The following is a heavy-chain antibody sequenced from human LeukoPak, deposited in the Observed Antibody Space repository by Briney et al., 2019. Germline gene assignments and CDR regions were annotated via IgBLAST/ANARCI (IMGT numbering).Heavy chain of an antibody. J-gene: IGHJ5*02. Sequence: ASVKVSCKASGYTFTSDGISWVRQAPGQGLEWMGWISTYNGNTNYAQKLQGRVTMTTDTSTSTAYMELRSLRSDDTAVYYCSRGVDYDSSGYHLFDPWGQGTLVTVSS. D-gene: IGHD3-22*01. V-gene: IGHV1-18*01. CDR1: GYTFTSDG. CDR2: ISTYNGNT. CDR3: SRGVDYDSSGYHLFDP.